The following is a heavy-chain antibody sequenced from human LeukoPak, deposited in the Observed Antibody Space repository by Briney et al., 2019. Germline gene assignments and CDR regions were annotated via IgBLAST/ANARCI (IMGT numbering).Heavy chain of an antibody. V-gene: IGHV3-7*04. Sequence: GGSLRLSCLVSGFTFSKFWMSWVRQAPGRGLEWVANIHPEGNEKYHVESVKGRFTISRDNAKNLLFLQMNGLRVEDTAVYYCARGDDFSGAHWGQGTLVTVSS. CDR3: ARGDDFSGAH. D-gene: IGHD1-1*01. CDR2: IHPEGNEK. CDR1: GFTFSKFW. J-gene: IGHJ4*02.